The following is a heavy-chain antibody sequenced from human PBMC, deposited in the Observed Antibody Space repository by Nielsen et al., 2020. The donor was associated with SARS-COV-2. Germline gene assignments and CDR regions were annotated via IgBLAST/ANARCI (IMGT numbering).Heavy chain of an antibody. Sequence: ASVKVSCKASGYTFTGHYMHWMRQAPGQGPDWLGRVYPNSGATNYAQKFQGRVNLTRDASINTTYMELTRLTSDDTAVYYCAREPDPKFWSGYYTVLSLGMKYYYYGMDVWGQGTTVTVSS. CDR3: AREPDPKFWSGYYTVLSLGMKYYYYGMDV. CDR2: VYPNSGAT. D-gene: IGHD3-3*01. V-gene: IGHV1-2*06. CDR1: GYTFTGHY. J-gene: IGHJ6*02.